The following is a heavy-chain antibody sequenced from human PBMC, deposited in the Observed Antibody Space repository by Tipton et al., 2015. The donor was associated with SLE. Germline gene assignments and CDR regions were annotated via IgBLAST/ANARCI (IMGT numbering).Heavy chain of an antibody. J-gene: IGHJ3*02. Sequence: SLRLSCAASGFTFSSYAMSWVRQAPGKGLEWVSAISGSGGSTYYADSVKGRFTISRDNSKNTLYPQMNSLRAEDTAVYYCAKDWELGDAFDIWGQGTMVTVSS. CDR1: GFTFSSYA. CDR3: AKDWELGDAFDI. D-gene: IGHD1-26*01. V-gene: IGHV3-23*01. CDR2: ISGSGGST.